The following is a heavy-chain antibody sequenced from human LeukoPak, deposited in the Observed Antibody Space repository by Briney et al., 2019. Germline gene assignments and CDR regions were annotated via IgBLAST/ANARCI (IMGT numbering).Heavy chain of an antibody. V-gene: IGHV4-39*07. CDR3: ARAGYYDSSGYLY. D-gene: IGHD3-22*01. Sequence: PSETLSLTCTVSGGSISSSSYYWGWIRQPPGKGLEWIGYIYHSGSTYYNPSLKSRVTISVDRSKNQFSLKLSSVTAADTAVYYCARAGYYDSSGYLYWGQGTLVTVSS. J-gene: IGHJ4*02. CDR1: GGSISSSSYY. CDR2: IYHSGST.